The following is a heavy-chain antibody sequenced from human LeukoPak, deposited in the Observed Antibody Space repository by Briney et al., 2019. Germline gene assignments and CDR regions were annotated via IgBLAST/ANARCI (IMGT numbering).Heavy chain of an antibody. D-gene: IGHD2-21*02. Sequence: GGSLRLSCAGSGFTFSSYSMNWVRQAPGKGLEWVSSISFNNVIFYADSVEGRFTISRDNAKNSLYLQMFSLRAEDTAVYYCAREQTRGGDLHYWGQGALVTVSS. CDR3: AREQTRGGDLHY. V-gene: IGHV3-21*01. CDR1: GFTFSSYS. J-gene: IGHJ4*02. CDR2: ISFNNVI.